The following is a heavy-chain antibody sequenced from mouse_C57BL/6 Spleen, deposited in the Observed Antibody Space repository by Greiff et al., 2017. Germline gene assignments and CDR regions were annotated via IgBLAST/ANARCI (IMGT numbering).Heavy chain of an antibody. D-gene: IGHD3-2*02. V-gene: IGHV1-26*01. CDR2: INPNNGGT. CDR1: GYTFTDYY. J-gene: IGHJ3*01. Sequence: VQLQQSGAELVKPGASVKISCKASGYTFTDYYMNWVKQTPGKSLEWIGDINPNNGGTSYNQKFKGKATFTVDKSANTDYMELRNLTTEYSAVYYCEEGSSGDKAYWGQGTLVTVSA. CDR3: EEGSSGDKAY.